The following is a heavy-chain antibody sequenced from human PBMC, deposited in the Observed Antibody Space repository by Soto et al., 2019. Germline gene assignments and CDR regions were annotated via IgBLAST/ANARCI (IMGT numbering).Heavy chain of an antibody. D-gene: IGHD2-2*01. V-gene: IGHV1-8*01. J-gene: IGHJ6*03. CDR2: MNPNSGNT. CDR1: GYTFTSYD. CDR3: ARVFSTSAHYYYYYMDV. Sequence: ASVKVSCKASGYTFTSYDISWVRQATGQGLEWMGWMNPNSGNTGYAQKFQGRVTMTRNTSISTAYMELSSLRSEDTAVYYCARVFSTSAHYYYYYMDVWGKGTTVTVSS.